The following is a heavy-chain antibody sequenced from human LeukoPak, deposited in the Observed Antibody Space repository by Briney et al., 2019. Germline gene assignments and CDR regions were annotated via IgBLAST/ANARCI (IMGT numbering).Heavy chain of an antibody. CDR2: ISSSGSTI. V-gene: IGHV3-48*04. CDR3: AKDIFTMVRGAIDY. J-gene: IGHJ4*02. D-gene: IGHD3-10*01. Sequence: GGSLRLSCTASGFTFSSYSMNWVHQAPGKGLEWVSYISSSGSTIYYADSVKGRFTISRDNAKNSLYLQMNSLRAEDTALYYCAKDIFTMVRGAIDYWGQGTLVTVSS. CDR1: GFTFSSYS.